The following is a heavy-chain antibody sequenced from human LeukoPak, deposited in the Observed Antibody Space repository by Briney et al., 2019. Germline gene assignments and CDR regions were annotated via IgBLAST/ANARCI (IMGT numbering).Heavy chain of an antibody. J-gene: IGHJ4*02. Sequence: SETLSLTCTVSGRSISPYYWSWSRQSPGKGLEWIGYVHYSGSTKYNPPLKSRVTISLDTSKNQFSLRLSSVSAADTAVYYCARHYNSTRTTVFDYWGQGTLASV. V-gene: IGHV4-59*08. CDR1: GRSISPYY. CDR3: ARHYNSTRTTVFDY. D-gene: IGHD1-1*01. CDR2: VHYSGST.